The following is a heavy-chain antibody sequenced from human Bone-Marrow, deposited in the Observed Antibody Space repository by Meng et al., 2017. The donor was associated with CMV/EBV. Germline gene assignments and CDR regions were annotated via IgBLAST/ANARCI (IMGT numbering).Heavy chain of an antibody. J-gene: IGHJ6*02. Sequence: ASVKVSCKASGYTFTSYDINWVRQATGQGLECMGWMNPNSGNTGYAQKFQGRVTMTRNTSISTAYMELSSLRSEDTAVYYCAIGSPTAMATYYYYGMDVWGQGTTVTVSS. CDR2: MNPNSGNT. CDR1: GYTFTSYD. D-gene: IGHD5-18*01. CDR3: AIGSPTAMATYYYYGMDV. V-gene: IGHV1-8*02.